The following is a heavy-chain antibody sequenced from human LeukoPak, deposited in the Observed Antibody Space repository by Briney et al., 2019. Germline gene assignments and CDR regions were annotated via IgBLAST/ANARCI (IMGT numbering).Heavy chain of an antibody. V-gene: IGHV4-4*07. Sequence: SETLSLTCTVSGGSLSGHYWSWIRQPAGKGLEWIGRIYTSGSTNYNPSLKSRVTMSVDTSKNQFSLKLSSVTAADTAVYYCARDRIVVVPAENWFDPWGQGTLVPVSS. D-gene: IGHD2-2*01. CDR3: ARDRIVVVPAENWFDP. CDR2: IYTSGST. J-gene: IGHJ5*02. CDR1: GGSLSGHY.